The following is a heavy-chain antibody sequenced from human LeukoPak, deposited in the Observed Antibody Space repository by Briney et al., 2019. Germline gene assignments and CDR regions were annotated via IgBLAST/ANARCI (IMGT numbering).Heavy chain of an antibody. CDR3: AREQGYCSSTSCYASWFDP. J-gene: IGHJ5*02. D-gene: IGHD2-2*01. Sequence: SETLSLTCTVSGGSISSYYWSRIRQPPGKGLEWIGYIYYSGSTNYNPSLKSRVTISVDTSKNQFSLKLSSVTAADTAVYYCAREQGYCSSTSCYASWFDPWGQGTLVTVSS. CDR2: IYYSGST. V-gene: IGHV4-59*01. CDR1: GGSISSYY.